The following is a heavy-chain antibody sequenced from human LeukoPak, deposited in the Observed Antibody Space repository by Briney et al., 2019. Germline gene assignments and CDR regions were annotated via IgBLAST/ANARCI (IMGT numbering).Heavy chain of an antibody. Sequence: PSETLSLTCTVSGGSISSYYWSWIRQPAGKGLEWIGRIYTSGSTNYNPSLKSRVTMSVDTSKNQFSLKLSSVTAADTAVYYCAREGARIAAARFDPWGQGTLVTVSS. D-gene: IGHD6-13*01. CDR1: GGSISSYY. J-gene: IGHJ5*02. V-gene: IGHV4-4*07. CDR3: AREGARIAAARFDP. CDR2: IYTSGST.